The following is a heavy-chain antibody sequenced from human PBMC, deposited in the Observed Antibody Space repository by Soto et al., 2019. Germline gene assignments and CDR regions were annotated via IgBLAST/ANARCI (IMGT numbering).Heavy chain of an antibody. CDR1: GFTFGDYA. CDR3: VRYPRSVGGSYRPDY. CDR2: ISWNSGSI. J-gene: IGHJ4*02. D-gene: IGHD3-16*02. V-gene: IGHV3-9*01. Sequence: LRLSCAASGFTFGDYAMQWVRQAPGKGLEWVSAISWNSGSIDYADSVKGRFTISRDNVKNTLYLQMNSLRAEDTAVYYCVRYPRSVGGSYRPDYWGQGTLVTVSS.